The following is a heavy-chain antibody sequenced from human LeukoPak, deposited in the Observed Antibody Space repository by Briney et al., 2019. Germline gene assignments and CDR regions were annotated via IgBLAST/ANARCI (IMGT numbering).Heavy chain of an antibody. Sequence: PSETLSLTCSVSGGSMSTYYLSWIRQPPGKGLEWIGYIYYSGSAIYNPSLKSRVTIPVDTSKNQFSMMLTYVTAAGTAVYYCARDQGGVGWFDPWGQGTLVTVSS. D-gene: IGHD1-26*01. V-gene: IGHV4-59*01. CDR1: GGSMSTYY. J-gene: IGHJ5*02. CDR3: ARDQGGVGWFDP. CDR2: IYYSGSA.